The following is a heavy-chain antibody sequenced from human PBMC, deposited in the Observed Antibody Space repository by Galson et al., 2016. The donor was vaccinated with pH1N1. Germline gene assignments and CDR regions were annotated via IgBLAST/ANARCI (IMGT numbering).Heavy chain of an antibody. CDR2: IYWDDDK. Sequence: PALVKPTQTLTLTCTFSGFSLSTSGVGVGWIRQPPGKALEWLALIYWDDDKRYSPSLKSRLTITQDTSNNQVVLTMTNMDPVDTATYYCARNGYGDYVGYFDYWGQGTLVTVSS. D-gene: IGHD4-17*01. V-gene: IGHV2-5*02. CDR3: ARNGYGDYVGYFDY. CDR1: GFSLSTSGVG. J-gene: IGHJ4*02.